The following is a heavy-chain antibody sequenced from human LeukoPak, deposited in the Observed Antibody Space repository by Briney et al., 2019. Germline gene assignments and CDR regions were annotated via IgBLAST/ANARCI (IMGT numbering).Heavy chain of an antibody. CDR3: AKDTREDPFDY. Sequence: GGSLRLSCAASAFSVSSNYMSWVRQAPGKGLEWVSLIYIDGRTFYADSVKGRFTISRDNSKNTLYLQMNSLRAEDTAVYYCAKDTREDPFDYWGQGTLVTVSS. CDR2: IYIDGRT. D-gene: IGHD1-26*01. V-gene: IGHV3-53*01. J-gene: IGHJ4*02. CDR1: AFSVSSNY.